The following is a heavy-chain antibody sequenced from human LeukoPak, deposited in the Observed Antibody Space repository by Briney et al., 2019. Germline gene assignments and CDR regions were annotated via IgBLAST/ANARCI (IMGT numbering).Heavy chain of an antibody. Sequence: PGRSLRLSCAASGFTFSSYSMNWVRQAPGKGLEWVSYISSSGSTIYYADSVKGRFTISRDNSKNSLYLQMNSLRAEDTAVYYCARDKVGASHFDYWGQGTLVTVSS. D-gene: IGHD1-26*01. V-gene: IGHV3-48*01. CDR1: GFTFSSYS. CDR3: ARDKVGASHFDY. CDR2: ISSSGSTI. J-gene: IGHJ4*02.